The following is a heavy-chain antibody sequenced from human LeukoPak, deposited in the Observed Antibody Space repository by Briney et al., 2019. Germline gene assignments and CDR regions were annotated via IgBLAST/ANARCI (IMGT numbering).Heavy chain of an antibody. J-gene: IGHJ4*02. Sequence: SVKVSCKVSGYTLTELSMYWVRQAPGKGLEWMGRIIPIFGTANYAQKFQGRVTITTDESTSTAYMELSSLRSEDTAVYYCAREVAEGPFDYRGQGTLVTVSS. CDR3: AREVAEGPFDY. CDR2: IIPIFGTA. CDR1: GYTLTELS. V-gene: IGHV1-69*05. D-gene: IGHD2-15*01.